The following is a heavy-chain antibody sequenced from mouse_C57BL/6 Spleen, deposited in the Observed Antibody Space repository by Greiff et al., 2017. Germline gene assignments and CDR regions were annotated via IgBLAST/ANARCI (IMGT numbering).Heavy chain of an antibody. CDR3: ARPAQATAWFAY. D-gene: IGHD3-2*02. CDR2: IDPSDSET. J-gene: IGHJ3*01. Sequence: VQLQQPGAELVKPGASVKLSCKASGYTFTSYWMQWVKHRPIQGLEWIGNIDPSDSETHYNQKFKDKATLTVDKSSSTAYMQLSSLTSEDSAVYYCARPAQATAWFAYWGQGTLVTVSA. V-gene: IGHV1-52*01. CDR1: GYTFTSYW.